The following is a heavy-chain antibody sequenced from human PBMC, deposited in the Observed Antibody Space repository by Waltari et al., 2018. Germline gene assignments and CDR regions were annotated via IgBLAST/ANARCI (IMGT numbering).Heavy chain of an antibody. V-gene: IGHV1-24*01. CDR2: FDPEEGET. CDR1: GYTLTELS. D-gene: IGHD1-26*01. CDR3: ATDFPTRGGAFDI. J-gene: IGHJ3*02. Sequence: QVQLVQSGAEVKKPGASVKVSCKVSGYTLTELSRLWVRQAPGKGLEWMGGFDPEEGETIYEQKFQGRVTMTEDTSTDTAYMELSSLRSEDTAVYYCATDFPTRGGAFDIWGQGTMVTVSS.